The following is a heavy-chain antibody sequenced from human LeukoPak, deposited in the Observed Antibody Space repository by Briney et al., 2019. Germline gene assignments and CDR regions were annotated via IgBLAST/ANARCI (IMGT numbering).Heavy chain of an antibody. D-gene: IGHD1-26*01. Sequence: SSETLSLTCSVSGGSISSYYWSWIRQPAGKGLEWIGRIHTSGNTNYNPSLKSRVTISVDKSKIQFSLKLSSVTAADTAVYYCARGLVGTTGEQNWFDPWGQGTLVTVSS. J-gene: IGHJ5*02. CDR1: GGSISSYY. CDR2: IHTSGNT. V-gene: IGHV4-4*07. CDR3: ARGLVGTTGEQNWFDP.